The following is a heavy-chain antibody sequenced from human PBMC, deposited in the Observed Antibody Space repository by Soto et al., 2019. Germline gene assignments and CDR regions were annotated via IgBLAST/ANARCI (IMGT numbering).Heavy chain of an antibody. CDR3: ARGGSSSREIDY. CDR1: GYTFTSYD. CDR2: MNPNSGNT. J-gene: IGHJ4*02. D-gene: IGHD6-6*01. V-gene: IGHV1-8*01. Sequence: ASVKVSCKASGYTFTSYDIDWVRQATGQGLEWMGWMNPNSGNTGYAQKFQGRVTMTRNTSISTAYMELSSLRSEDTAVYYCARGGSSSREIDYWGQGTLVTVS.